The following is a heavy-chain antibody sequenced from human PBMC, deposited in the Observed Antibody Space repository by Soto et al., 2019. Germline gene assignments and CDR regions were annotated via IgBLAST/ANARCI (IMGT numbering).Heavy chain of an antibody. J-gene: IGHJ1*01. CDR1: GYTFTSYG. Sequence: QVQLVQSGAEVKKPGASVKVSCKASGYTFTSYGISSVRQAPGQGLEWMGWISAYNGDTNYAQKLQGRVTMTTDTSTSTAYMELRSLRSDDTAVRYFARNPAYNRPFQHWGQRDLVTVSS. CDR2: ISAYNGDT. D-gene: IGHD6-6*01. V-gene: IGHV1-18*01. CDR3: ARNPAYNRPFQH.